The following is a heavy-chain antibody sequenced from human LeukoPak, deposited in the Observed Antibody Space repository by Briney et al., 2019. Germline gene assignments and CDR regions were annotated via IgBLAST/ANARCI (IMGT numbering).Heavy chain of an antibody. V-gene: IGHV1-18*01. Sequence: ASVKVSCKSSVYTFTSYGIRCVRQAPGQGLAWMVWISAYTGNTNYAQRLQGRVTMTTDTSTSTAYMELRSLRSDDTAVYYCARWLPAEYFQHWGQGTLVTVSS. CDR2: ISAYTGNT. CDR1: VYTFTSYG. J-gene: IGHJ1*01. CDR3: ARWLPAEYFQH. D-gene: IGHD6-19*01.